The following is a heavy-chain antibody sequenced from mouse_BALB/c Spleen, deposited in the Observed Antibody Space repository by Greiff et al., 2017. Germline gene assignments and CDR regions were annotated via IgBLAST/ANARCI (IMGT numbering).Heavy chain of an antibody. Sequence: VQLQQSGAELAKPGASVKMSCKASGYTFTSYWMHWVKQRPGQGLEWIGYINPSTGYTEYNQKFKDKATLTADKSSSTAYMQLSSLTSEDSAVYYCARRWPFDYWGQGTTLTVSS. CDR3: ARRWPFDY. J-gene: IGHJ2*01. CDR2: INPSTGYT. CDR1: GYTFTSYW. D-gene: IGHD1-1*02. V-gene: IGHV1-7*01.